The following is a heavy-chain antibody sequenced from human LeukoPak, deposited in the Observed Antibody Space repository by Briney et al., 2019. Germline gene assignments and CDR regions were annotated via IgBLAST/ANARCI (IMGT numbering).Heavy chain of an antibody. J-gene: IGHJ6*03. D-gene: IGHD2-2*01. Sequence: GGSLRLSCAASGFTFSSYAMHWVRQAPGKGLEWVAVISYDGSNKYYADSVKGRFTISRDNSKNTLYLQMNSLRAEDTAVYYCAKEGGYQVITRYYFMDVWGKGTTVTDS. CDR2: ISYDGSNK. CDR1: GFTFSSYA. CDR3: AKEGGYQVITRYYFMDV. V-gene: IGHV3-30-3*01.